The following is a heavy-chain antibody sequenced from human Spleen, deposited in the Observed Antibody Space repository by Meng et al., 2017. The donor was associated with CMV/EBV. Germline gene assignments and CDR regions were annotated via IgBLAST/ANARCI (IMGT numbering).Heavy chain of an antibody. Sequence: GGSLRLSCAASGFSFNIYAMNWVRQAPGKGLEWVSVVFGGNSAYYADSVKGRFTISRDNSKNTLYLQMNSLRIEDTAVYYCARELRDGYTWGFFDCWGQGTLVTVSS. V-gene: IGHV3-66*02. D-gene: IGHD5-24*01. CDR3: ARELRDGYTWGFFDC. CDR1: GFSFNIYA. J-gene: IGHJ4*02. CDR2: VFGGNSA.